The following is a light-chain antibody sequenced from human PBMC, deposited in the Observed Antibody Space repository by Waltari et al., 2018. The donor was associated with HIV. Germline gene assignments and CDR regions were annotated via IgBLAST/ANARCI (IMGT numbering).Light chain of an antibody. V-gene: IGLV6-57*03. CDR3: QSYDNSIWV. CDR2: KDT. Sequence: FMLTQPHSVSESPGKTVTISCTRSSGSIANTFVQLYQQRPGSAPNTVRYKDTQRPSGIPDRFSGSIDSSSNSASLTISGLKTEDEADYYCQSYDNSIWVFGGGTKLTVL. CDR1: SGSIANTF. J-gene: IGLJ3*02.